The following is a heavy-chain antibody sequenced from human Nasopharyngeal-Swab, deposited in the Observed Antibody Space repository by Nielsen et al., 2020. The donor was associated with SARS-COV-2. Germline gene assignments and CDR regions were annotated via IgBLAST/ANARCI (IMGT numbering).Heavy chain of an antibody. CDR3: ARVTGYSGYGCYDY. D-gene: IGHD5-12*01. Sequence: GGSLRLSCAASGFTFSSYWMNWVRQAPGKGLVWVSRINSDGSSTSYADSVKGRFTISRDNAKNTLYLQMNSLRAEDTAVYYCARVTGYSGYGCYDYWGQGTLVTVSS. CDR2: INSDGSST. J-gene: IGHJ4*02. CDR1: GFTFSSYW. V-gene: IGHV3-74*01.